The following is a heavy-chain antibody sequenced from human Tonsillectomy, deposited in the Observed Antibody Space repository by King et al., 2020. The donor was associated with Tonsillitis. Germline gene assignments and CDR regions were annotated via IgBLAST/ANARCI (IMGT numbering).Heavy chain of an antibody. CDR3: AREPSPDVGYDSPTFDS. Sequence: QLVQSGAEVKKPGSSVKVSCKASGGTFSDYAISWMRQAPGQGLEWMGGIIPMFGTSKYTQKFQGRVTITADESPRTVYMELSSLKSEDTAVYYCAREPSPDVGYDSPTFDSWGQGTLVTVSS. CDR2: IIPMFGTS. V-gene: IGHV1-69*01. CDR1: GGTFSDYA. D-gene: IGHD5-12*01. J-gene: IGHJ4*02.